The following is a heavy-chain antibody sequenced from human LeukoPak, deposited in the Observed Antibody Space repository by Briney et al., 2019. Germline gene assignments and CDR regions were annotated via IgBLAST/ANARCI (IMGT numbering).Heavy chain of an antibody. CDR2: MYYSGGA. J-gene: IGHJ4*02. CDR1: GGSISGYY. D-gene: IGHD4-11*01. Sequence: PSETLSLTCTVSGGSISGYYWSWIRQPPGKGLEWIGDMYYSGGANYNPSLESRVTISVDTSKNQFSLKLNSVTAADTAVYYCARGGFGYSNSFDYWGQGTLVTVSS. V-gene: IGHV4-59*01. CDR3: ARGGFGYSNSFDY.